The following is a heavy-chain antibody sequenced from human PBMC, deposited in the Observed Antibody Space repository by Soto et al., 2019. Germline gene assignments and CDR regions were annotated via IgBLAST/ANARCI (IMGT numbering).Heavy chain of an antibody. CDR2: ISWNSGSI. Sequence: EVQLVESGGGLVQPGRSLRLSCAASGFTFDDYAMHWVRQAPGKGLEWVSGISWNSGSIGYADSVKGRFTISRDNAKNSLYLQMNSLRAEDTALYYCAKDMGPRLVRHAFDIWGQGTMVTVSS. CDR3: AKDMGPRLVRHAFDI. CDR1: GFTFDDYA. J-gene: IGHJ3*02. D-gene: IGHD6-19*01. V-gene: IGHV3-9*01.